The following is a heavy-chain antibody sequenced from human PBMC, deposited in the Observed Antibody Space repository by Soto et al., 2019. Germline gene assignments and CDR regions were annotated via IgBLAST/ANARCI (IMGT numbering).Heavy chain of an antibody. V-gene: IGHV1-2*02. D-gene: IGHD5-18*01. CDR3: ATRYSYVHF. Sequence: ASVKVSCKSSGYAFTGYYIHWVRQAPGQGLEWMGWINPNSGDTNYAQKFQGRVTMTRDTSFSTAYMELSSLRSDDTAVYYCATRYSYVHFWGQGTLVTVS. J-gene: IGHJ4*02. CDR2: INPNSGDT. CDR1: GYAFTGYY.